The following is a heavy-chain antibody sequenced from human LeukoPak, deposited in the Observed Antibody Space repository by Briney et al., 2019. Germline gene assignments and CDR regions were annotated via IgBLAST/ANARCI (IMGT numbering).Heavy chain of an antibody. CDR2: ISGSGGST. J-gene: IGHJ3*02. D-gene: IGHD1-26*01. CDR1: GFTFSSYG. Sequence: GGSLRLSCAASGFTFSSYGMSWVRQAPGKGLEWVSAISGSGGSTYYADSVKGRFTISRDNSKNTLYLQMNSLRAEDTALYYCAKGGGFSGSYYFDAFDIWGQGTMVTVSS. CDR3: AKGGGFSGSYYFDAFDI. V-gene: IGHV3-23*01.